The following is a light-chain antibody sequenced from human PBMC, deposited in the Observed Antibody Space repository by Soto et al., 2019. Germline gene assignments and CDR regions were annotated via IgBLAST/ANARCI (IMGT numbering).Light chain of an antibody. J-gene: IGLJ2*01. CDR3: AAWDGSLNNVL. V-gene: IGLV1-44*01. CDR1: GSSIGTNT. CDR2: GNN. Sequence: QSVLTQPPSASGTPGQRATISGFGRGSSIGTNTVNWYRQLPGTAPKLLIYGNNQRPSGVPDRFSGSKSGTSASLAISGLQSEDEAEYYCAAWDGSLNNVLFGGGTKLTVL.